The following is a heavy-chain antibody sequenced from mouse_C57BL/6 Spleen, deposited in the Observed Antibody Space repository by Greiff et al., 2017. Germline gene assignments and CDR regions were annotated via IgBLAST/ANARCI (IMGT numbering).Heavy chain of an antibody. CDR3: ARSPDEGSY. CDR1: GYTFTSYW. V-gene: IGHV1-55*01. J-gene: IGHJ2*01. Sequence: QVQLQQPGAELVKPGASVTLSCKASGYTFTSYWFTWVKQRPGQGLEWIGDMYPGSGSTNYNEKFKSKATLTVDTSSSTAYMQLSSLTSEDSAVYYCARSPDEGSYWGQGTTLTVAS. CDR2: MYPGSGST.